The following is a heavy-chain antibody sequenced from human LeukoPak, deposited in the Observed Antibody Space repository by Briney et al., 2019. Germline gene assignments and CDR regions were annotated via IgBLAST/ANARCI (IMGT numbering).Heavy chain of an antibody. Sequence: PSETLSLTCTVSGGSISSYYWSWIRQPPGKGLEWIGYIYYSGSTNYNPSLKSRVTISVDTSKNQFSLKLSSVTAADTAVYYCASLDYGGQLKYFDLWGRGTLVTVSS. CDR2: IYYSGST. J-gene: IGHJ2*01. CDR3: ASLDYGGQLKYFDL. CDR1: GGSISSYY. V-gene: IGHV4-59*08. D-gene: IGHD4-23*01.